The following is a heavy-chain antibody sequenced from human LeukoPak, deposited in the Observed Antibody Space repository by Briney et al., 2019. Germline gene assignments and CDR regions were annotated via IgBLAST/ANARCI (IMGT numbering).Heavy chain of an antibody. Sequence: GGSLRLSCAASGFTFTAYGMHWVRQAPGKGLEWVAFISFDGSNKYYADSVKGRFTFSRDNSKNTLFLQMNSLRAEDTAVYYCAKEELGARLDYWGQGTLVTVSS. J-gene: IGHJ4*02. D-gene: IGHD1-26*01. CDR3: AKEELGARLDY. V-gene: IGHV3-30*18. CDR2: ISFDGSNK. CDR1: GFTFTAYG.